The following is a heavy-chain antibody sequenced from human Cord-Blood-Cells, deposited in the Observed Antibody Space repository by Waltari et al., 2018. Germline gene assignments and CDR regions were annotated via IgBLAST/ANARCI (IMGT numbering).Heavy chain of an antibody. CDR3: ATPWGYGSGSYPIDY. CDR1: GFTVSSNY. CDR2: IYGGGST. D-gene: IGHD3-10*01. J-gene: IGHJ4*02. V-gene: IGHV3-53*01. Sequence: EVQLVESGGGLIQPGGSLRLSCAASGFTVSSNYMSWVRQAPGKGLEWVSVIYGGGSTYYADSVKGRFTISRDNSKNTLYLQMNSLRTEDTALYYCATPWGYGSGSYPIDYWGQGTLVTVSS.